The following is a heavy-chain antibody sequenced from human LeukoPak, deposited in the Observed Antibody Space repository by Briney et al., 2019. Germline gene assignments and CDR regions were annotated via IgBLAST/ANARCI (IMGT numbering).Heavy chain of an antibody. J-gene: IGHJ2*01. Sequence: SETLSLTCTLSGGSISQYYWSWIRQPPGKGPEWLGYVYRSGNANYNPSLKSRVTISVDTSKNHFSLYLTSVTAADTAVYYCARVKDFAYSFFDLWGRGTLVTVSS. CDR1: GGSISQYY. CDR3: ARVKDFAYSFFDL. V-gene: IGHV4-59*01. CDR2: VYRSGNA.